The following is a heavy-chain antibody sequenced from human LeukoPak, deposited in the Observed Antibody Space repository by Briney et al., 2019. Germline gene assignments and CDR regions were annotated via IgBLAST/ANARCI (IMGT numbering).Heavy chain of an antibody. D-gene: IGHD3-10*01. CDR2: IIPIFGTA. V-gene: IGHV1-69*01. J-gene: IGHJ4*02. Sequence: GSSVKVSCKASGGTFSSYAISWVRQAPGQGLEWMGGIIPIFGTANYAQKFQGRITITADVSTSTAYMELSSLRSEDTAVYYCASVGSGSYPFDYWGQGTLVTVSS. CDR1: GGTFSSYA. CDR3: ASVGSGSYPFDY.